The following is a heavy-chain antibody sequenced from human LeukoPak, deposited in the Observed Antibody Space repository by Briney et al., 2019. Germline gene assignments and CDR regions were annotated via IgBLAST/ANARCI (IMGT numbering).Heavy chain of an antibody. CDR1: GGSISSYY. J-gene: IGHJ4*02. D-gene: IGHD2-2*01. CDR3: ARAASSTLNY. V-gene: IGHV4-4*09. CDR2: IYHSGST. Sequence: SSETLSLTCTVSGGSISSYYWSWIRQPPGKGLEWIGYIYHSGSTDYNPSLKSRVTISVDTSKSQFSLKLTSVTAADTAVYYCARAASSTLNYWGQGTLVTVSS.